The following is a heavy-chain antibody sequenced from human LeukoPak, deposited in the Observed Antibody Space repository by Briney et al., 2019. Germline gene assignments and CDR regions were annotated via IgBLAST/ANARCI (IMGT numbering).Heavy chain of an antibody. CDR1: GFTFSSNY. CDR3: ARGVPAGLPWFGELFPQPSNWFDP. J-gene: IGHJ5*02. D-gene: IGHD3-10*01. V-gene: IGHV3-66*01. CDR2: IYSGGST. Sequence: GGSLRLSCAASGFTFSSNYMSWVRQAPGKGLEWVSVIYSGGSTYYSDSVKGRFTISRDNSKNTLYLQMNSLRAEDTAVYYCARGVPAGLPWFGELFPQPSNWFDPWGQGTLVTVSS.